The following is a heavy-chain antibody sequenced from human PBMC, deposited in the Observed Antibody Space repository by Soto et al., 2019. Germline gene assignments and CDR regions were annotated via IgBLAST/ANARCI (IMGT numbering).Heavy chain of an antibody. CDR2: VDGSGYDT. Sequence: GSLRLSCAVSGFAFSSHAMGWLRQTPGTGPEWVAFVDGSGYDTSYADSVKGRFTISRDNSDNSLYLHMGSLRAEDTGRYFCAREIFFSESAVTYAFDLWGQGPRVTVSS. CDR3: AREIFFSESAVTYAFDL. D-gene: IGHD2-8*01. CDR1: GFAFSSHA. V-gene: IGHV3-23*01. J-gene: IGHJ4*02.